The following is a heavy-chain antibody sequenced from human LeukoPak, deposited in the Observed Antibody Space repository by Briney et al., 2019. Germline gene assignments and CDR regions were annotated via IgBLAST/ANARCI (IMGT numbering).Heavy chain of an antibody. J-gene: IGHJ4*02. CDR3: ARPVAGSFDY. CDR1: GFTFSSYA. D-gene: IGHD6-19*01. V-gene: IGHV3-23*01. CDR2: ISGSGGST. Sequence: GGSLRLSCAASGFTFSSYAMSWVRQAPGKGLEWVSAISGSGGSTYYADSVKGRFTISRDNSKDSLYLQMNSLRTEDTALYYCARPVAGSFDYWGQGTLVTVSS.